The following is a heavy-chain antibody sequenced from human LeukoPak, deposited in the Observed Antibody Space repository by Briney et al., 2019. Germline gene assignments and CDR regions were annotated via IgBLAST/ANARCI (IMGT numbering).Heavy chain of an antibody. CDR1: GGSISSSPYY. CDR2: IYYSGTT. CDR3: AKGAGGFSYYNWFDP. V-gene: IGHV4-39*07. Sequence: NSSETLPLTCTVSGGSISSSPYYWGWIRQPPGKGLEWIGSIYYSGTTHYNPSLESRVTISVDTSKNQFSLKLASVTAADTAIYYCAKGAGGFSYYNWFDPWGQGTLVTVSS. J-gene: IGHJ5*02. D-gene: IGHD5-18*01.